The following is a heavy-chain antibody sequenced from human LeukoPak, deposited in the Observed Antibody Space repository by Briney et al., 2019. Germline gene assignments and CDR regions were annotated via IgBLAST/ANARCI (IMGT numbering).Heavy chain of an antibody. CDR1: GFTFSDYY. V-gene: IGHV3-11*03. Sequence: PGGSLRLTCAASGFTFSDYYMSWIRQAPGKGLEWVSYISSSNNYINYPDSVKGRFTISRDNAKNSLYLQMNSLRAEDTAVYYCARLAGYSTFDYWGQGTLVTVSS. J-gene: IGHJ4*02. CDR2: ISSSNNYI. CDR3: ARLAGYSTFDY. D-gene: IGHD6-13*01.